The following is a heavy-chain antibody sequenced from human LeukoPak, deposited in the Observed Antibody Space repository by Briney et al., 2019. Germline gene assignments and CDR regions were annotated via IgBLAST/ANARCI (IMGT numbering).Heavy chain of an antibody. V-gene: IGHV4-61*02. J-gene: IGHJ4*02. CDR2: IYTSGST. CDR3: AITRGGGYYRYYFDY. CDR1: GGSISSGSYY. Sequence: PSQTLSLTCTVSGGSISSGSYYCSWIRQPAGKGLEWIGRIYTSGSTNYNPSLKSRVTISVDTSKNQFSLKLSSVTAADTAVYYCAITRGGGYYRYYFDYWGQGTLVTVSS. D-gene: IGHD3-22*01.